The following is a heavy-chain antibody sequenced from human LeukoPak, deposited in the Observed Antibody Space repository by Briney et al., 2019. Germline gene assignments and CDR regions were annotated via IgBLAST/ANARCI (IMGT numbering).Heavy chain of an antibody. CDR3: ARQRSITMVRGLEYYYYGMDV. Sequence: PSETLSLTCTVSGGSISSSSYYWGWIRQPPGKGLEWIGSIYYSGSTYYNPSLKSRVTISVDTSKNQFSLKLSSVTAADTAVYYCARQRSITMVRGLEYYYYGMDVWGQGTTVTVSS. V-gene: IGHV4-39*01. CDR1: GGSISSSSYY. CDR2: IYYSGST. J-gene: IGHJ6*02. D-gene: IGHD3-10*01.